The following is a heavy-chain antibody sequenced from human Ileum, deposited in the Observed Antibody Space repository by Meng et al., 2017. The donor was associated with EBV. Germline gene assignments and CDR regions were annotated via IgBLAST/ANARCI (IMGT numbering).Heavy chain of an antibody. J-gene: IGHJ4*02. CDR3: ARAGNGGSYYFTY. V-gene: IGHV1-18*01. CDR1: VYTFSNDG. D-gene: IGHD1-26*01. Sequence: QIQLLQSGAEVKKPGDSVKVSCKASVYTFSNDGISWLRQAPGQGLEWMGWISAYNGNTNYAQNLQGRVTMTTDTSTGTAYMEVRSLRSDDTAVYYCARAGNGGSYYFTYWGQGTLVTVSS. CDR2: ISAYNGNT.